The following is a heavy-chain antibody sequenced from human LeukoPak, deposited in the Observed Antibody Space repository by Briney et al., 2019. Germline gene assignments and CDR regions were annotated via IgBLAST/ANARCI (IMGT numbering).Heavy chain of an antibody. J-gene: IGHJ4*02. CDR3: ARDPPYYDSSGYYYDY. V-gene: IGHV3-21*01. D-gene: IGHD3-22*01. Sequence: GGSLRLSCAASGFTFSTYSMNWVRQAPGKGLGWVSSISGSSIYIYYADSVKGRFTISRDNAKNSPYLQMNSLRAEDTAVYYCARDPPYYDSSGYYYDYWGQGTLVTVSS. CDR1: GFTFSTYS. CDR2: ISGSSIYI.